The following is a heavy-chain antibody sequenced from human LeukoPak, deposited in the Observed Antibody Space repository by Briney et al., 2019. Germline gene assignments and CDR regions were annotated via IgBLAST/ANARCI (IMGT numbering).Heavy chain of an antibody. CDR1: GFTFSSYS. CDR2: ISGSGGST. V-gene: IGHV3-23*01. Sequence: GGSLRLSCAASGFTFSSYSMNWVRQAPGKGLEWVSAISGSGGSTYYADSVKGRFTISRDNSKNTLYLQMNSLRAEDTAVYYCANRNYYYYMDVWGKGTTVTISS. J-gene: IGHJ6*03. CDR3: ANRNYYYYMDV.